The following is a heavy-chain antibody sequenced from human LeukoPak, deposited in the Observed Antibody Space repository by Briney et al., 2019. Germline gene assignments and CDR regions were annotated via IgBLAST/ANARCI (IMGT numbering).Heavy chain of an antibody. D-gene: IGHD6-13*01. CDR1: GYTFTGYY. J-gene: IGHJ6*02. V-gene: IGHV1-24*01. CDR3: ATLGSSSDHYYYYGMDV. Sequence: GASVKVSCKASGYTFTGYYMHWVRQAPGKGLEWMGGFDPEDGETIYAQKFQGRVTMTEDTSTDTAYMELSSLRSEDTAVYYCATLGSSSDHYYYYGMDVWGQGTTVTVSS. CDR2: FDPEDGET.